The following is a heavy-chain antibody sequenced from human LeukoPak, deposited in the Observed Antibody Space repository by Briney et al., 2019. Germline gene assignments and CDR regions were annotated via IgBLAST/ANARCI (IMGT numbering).Heavy chain of an antibody. V-gene: IGHV4-30-4*08. CDR3: ARERNTAMVDY. CDR2: IYYSGST. J-gene: IGHJ4*02. CDR1: GGSISSGDYY. D-gene: IGHD5-18*01. Sequence: SQTLSLTXTVSGGSISSGDYYWSWIRQPPGKGLEWIGYIYYSGSTYYDPSLKSRVTISVDTSKNQFSLKLSSVTAADTAVHYCARERNTAMVDYWGQGTLVTVPS.